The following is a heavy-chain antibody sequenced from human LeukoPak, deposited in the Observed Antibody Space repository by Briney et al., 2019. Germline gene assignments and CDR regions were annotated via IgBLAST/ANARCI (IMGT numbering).Heavy chain of an antibody. V-gene: IGHV3-13*01. CDR2: IGTAGDT. J-gene: IGHJ4*02. D-gene: IGHD3-10*01. Sequence: GGSLRLSCAASGFTFSNYDMHWVRQAAGKGLQWVSAIGTAGDTYYSDSVKGRFTISRENAKNSLYLHMNSLRAGDTAVYFCVREVYASGGFDSWGQGSLVTVSS. CDR3: VREVYASGGFDS. CDR1: GFTFSNYD.